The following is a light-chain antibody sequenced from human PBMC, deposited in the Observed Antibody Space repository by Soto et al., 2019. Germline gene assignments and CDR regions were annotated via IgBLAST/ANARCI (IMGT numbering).Light chain of an antibody. CDR1: QSVSSN. CDR3: QQYTNWPPNT. CDR2: GAS. Sequence: EIVLTQSPGTLSLSPGERATLSCRASQSVSSNFAWYQQKPGQAPRLLIYGASTRASGLPARFSGSGSGTEFTLTISSLQSEDFAVYYCQQYTNWPPNTFGQGTRLEIK. J-gene: IGKJ5*01. V-gene: IGKV3-15*01.